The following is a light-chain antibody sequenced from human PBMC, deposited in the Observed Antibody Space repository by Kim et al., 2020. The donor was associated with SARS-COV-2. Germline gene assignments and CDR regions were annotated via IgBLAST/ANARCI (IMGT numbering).Light chain of an antibody. CDR2: DVS. V-gene: IGLV2-8*01. J-gene: IGLJ2*01. CDR1: SSDSVGYDY. CDR3: ASYAGANTYV. Sequence: GQSVTIACTGTSSDSVGYDYVSWYQQHPGKAPKVMIYDVSERPSGVPDRFSGSKSGNTATLTVSGLQIEDEADYYCASYAGANTYVFGGGTQLTVL.